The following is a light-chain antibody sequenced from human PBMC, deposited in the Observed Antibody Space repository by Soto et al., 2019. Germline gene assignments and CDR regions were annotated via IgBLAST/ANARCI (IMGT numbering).Light chain of an antibody. J-gene: IGKJ1*01. V-gene: IGKV3D-20*02. CDR3: HQRSNWPWT. CDR2: GES. Sequence: EIVLTQSPGTLSLSPVERATLSCRASQSVSSSYLAWYQQKPGQAPRLLTYGESTRATGIPARFSGSGSGTDFTLTISSLEPEDFAVYYCHQRSNWPWTFGQGTKVDIK. CDR1: QSVSSSY.